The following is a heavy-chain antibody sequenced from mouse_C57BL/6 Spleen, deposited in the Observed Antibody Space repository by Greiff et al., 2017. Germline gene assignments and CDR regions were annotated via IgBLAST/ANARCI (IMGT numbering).Heavy chain of an antibody. CDR1: GYTFPSYW. V-gene: IGHV1-69*01. Sequence: QVQLQQPGAELVMPGASVKLSCKASGYTFPSYWMHWVKQRPGQGLEWIGEIDPSDSYTNYNQKFKGKSTLTVDKSSSTAYMQLSSLTSEDSAVYYCARHPYGSSYGWYFDVWGTGTTVTVSS. CDR2: IDPSDSYT. J-gene: IGHJ1*03. CDR3: ARHPYGSSYGWYFDV. D-gene: IGHD1-1*01.